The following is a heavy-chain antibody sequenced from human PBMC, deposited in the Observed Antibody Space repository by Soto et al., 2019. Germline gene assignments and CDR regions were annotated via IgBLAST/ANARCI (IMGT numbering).Heavy chain of an antibody. CDR3: ARRSMAAAGAGGFDY. J-gene: IGHJ4*02. V-gene: IGHV4-39*01. CDR2: IYYSGST. CDR1: GGSISSSSYY. D-gene: IGHD6-13*01. Sequence: QLQLQESGPGLVKPSETLSLTCTVSGGSISSSSYYWGWIRQPPGKGLEWIGSIYYSGSTYYNPSLKSRVTISVDTSKIQFSLKLRSVTAADTAVYYCARRSMAAAGAGGFDYWGQGTLVTVSS.